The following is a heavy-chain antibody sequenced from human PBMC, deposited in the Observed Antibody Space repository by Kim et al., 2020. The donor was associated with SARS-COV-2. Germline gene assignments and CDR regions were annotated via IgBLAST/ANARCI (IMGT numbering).Heavy chain of an antibody. CDR3: ARSQYDIVTGYFEDF. V-gene: IGHV3-23*03. CDR2: IYSGVTTI. J-gene: IGHJ6*02. D-gene: IGHD3-9*01. Sequence: GGSLRLSCAASGFIFSNYAMTWFRQAPGKGLEWVSVIYSGVTTIHYADSVKGRFTISRDNSKNTLYLQMNNLRAEDTARYFCARSQYDIVTGYFEDFWG. CDR1: GFIFSNYA.